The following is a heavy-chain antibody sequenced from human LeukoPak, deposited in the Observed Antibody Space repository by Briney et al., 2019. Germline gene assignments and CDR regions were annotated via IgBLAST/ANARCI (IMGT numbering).Heavy chain of an antibody. CDR1: GYTFTSYD. CDR3: ARGVGRWLQLRYFDY. CDR2: MNPNSGNT. Sequence: RASVKVSCKASGYTFTSYDINWVRHATGQGLEWMGWMNPNSGNTGYAQKFQGRVTMTRNTSISTAYMELSSLRSEDTAVYYCARGVGRWLQLRYFDYWGQGTLVTVSS. J-gene: IGHJ4*02. D-gene: IGHD5-24*01. V-gene: IGHV1-8*01.